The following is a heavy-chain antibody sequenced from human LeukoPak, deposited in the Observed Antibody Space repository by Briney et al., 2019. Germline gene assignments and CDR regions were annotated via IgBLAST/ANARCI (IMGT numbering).Heavy chain of an antibody. D-gene: IGHD1-14*01. CDR3: AILRIYYYMDV. CDR2: ISSSSSYI. V-gene: IGHV3-21*01. CDR1: GFSFRDYP. J-gene: IGHJ6*03. Sequence: GGSLRLSCAASGFSFRDYPVNWVRQAPGKGLEWVSSISSSSSYIYYADSVKGRFTISRDNAKNSLYLQMNSLRAEDTAVYYCAILRIYYYMDVWGKGTTVTVSS.